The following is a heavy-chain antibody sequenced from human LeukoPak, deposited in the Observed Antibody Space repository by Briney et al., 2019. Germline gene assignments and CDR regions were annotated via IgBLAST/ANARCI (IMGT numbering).Heavy chain of an antibody. D-gene: IGHD2-15*01. J-gene: IGHJ4*02. CDR1: GGTFSSYA. CDR3: ASYCSGGSCYSRSFDY. V-gene: IGHV1-69*13. Sequence: SVKVSCKASGGTFSSYAISWVRQAPGQGLEWMGGIIPIFGTANYAQKFQGRVTITADESTSTAYMELSSLRSDDTAVYYCASYCSGGSCYSRSFDYWGQGTLVTVSS. CDR2: IIPIFGTA.